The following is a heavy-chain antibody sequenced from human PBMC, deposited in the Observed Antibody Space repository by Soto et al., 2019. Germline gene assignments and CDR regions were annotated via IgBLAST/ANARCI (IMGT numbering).Heavy chain of an antibody. CDR1: GFTFSSYG. CDR3: AKDDCSSTSCLIFDY. J-gene: IGHJ4*02. Sequence: QPGGSLRLSCAASGFTFSSYGMHWVRQAPGKGLEWVAVISYDGSNKYYADSVKGRFTISRDNSKNTLYLQMNSLRAEDTAVYYCAKDDCSSTSCLIFDYWGQGTLVTVSS. V-gene: IGHV3-30*18. CDR2: ISYDGSNK. D-gene: IGHD2-2*01.